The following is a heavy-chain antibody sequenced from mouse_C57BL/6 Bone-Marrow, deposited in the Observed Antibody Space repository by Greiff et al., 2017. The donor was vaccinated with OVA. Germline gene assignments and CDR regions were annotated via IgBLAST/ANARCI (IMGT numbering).Heavy chain of an antibody. Sequence: VQLQQSGPELVKPGASVKIPCKASGYTFTDYNMDWVKQSPGKSLEWIGDINPNNGGTIYNQKFKGKATLTVDKSSSTAYMELRSLTSEDTAVYYCAIYDGYSYYAMDYWGQGTSVTVSS. CDR2: INPNNGGT. J-gene: IGHJ4*01. CDR3: AIYDGYSYYAMDY. CDR1: GYTFTDYN. D-gene: IGHD2-3*01. V-gene: IGHV1-18*01.